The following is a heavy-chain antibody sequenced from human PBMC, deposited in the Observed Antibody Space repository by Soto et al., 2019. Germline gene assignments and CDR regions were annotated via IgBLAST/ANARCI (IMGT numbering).Heavy chain of an antibody. Sequence: LRLSCAASGFTFSSYAMHWVRQAPGKGLEWVSVISFDGSNMYYAASVKGRFTISRDNSKNTLYLQMSSLRAEDTAMYYCATWGNIPGVYWGQGTLVTVSS. CDR3: ATWGNIPGVY. V-gene: IGHV3-30-3*01. CDR2: ISFDGSNM. D-gene: IGHD3-16*01. J-gene: IGHJ4*02. CDR1: GFTFSSYA.